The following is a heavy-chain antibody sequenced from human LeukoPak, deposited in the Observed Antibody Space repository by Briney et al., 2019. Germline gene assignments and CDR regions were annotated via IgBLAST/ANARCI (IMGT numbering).Heavy chain of an antibody. CDR1: GGSFSGYY. CDR3: AKLYGGYYYYGMDV. Sequence: PSETLSLTCAVCGGSFSGYYWSWIRQPPGKGLECIGEINHSGSTNYNPSLKSRVTISVDTSKNQFSLKLSSVTAADTAVYYCAKLYGGYYYYGMDVWGQGTTVTVSS. V-gene: IGHV4-34*01. CDR2: INHSGST. D-gene: IGHD4-23*01. J-gene: IGHJ6*02.